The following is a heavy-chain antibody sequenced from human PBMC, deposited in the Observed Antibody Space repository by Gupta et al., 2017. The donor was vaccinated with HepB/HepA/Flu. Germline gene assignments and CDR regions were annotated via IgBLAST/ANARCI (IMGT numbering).Heavy chain of an antibody. J-gene: IGHJ4*02. Sequence: EVQLVESGGGLVKPGGSLRVSCAASGFTLGSYSMNWVRQAPGKGLECVSSISSSSSYTYYADSVKSRFTNSRDNAKNSLYLQMNSLRAEDTALYYGARSDQWLAPFDYWVQGTLVTVSS. CDR2: ISSSSSYT. V-gene: IGHV3-21*01. CDR3: ARSDQWLAPFDY. CDR1: GFTLGSYS. D-gene: IGHD6-19*01.